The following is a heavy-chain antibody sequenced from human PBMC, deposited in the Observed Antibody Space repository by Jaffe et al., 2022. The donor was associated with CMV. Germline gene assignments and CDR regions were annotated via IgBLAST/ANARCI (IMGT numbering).Heavy chain of an antibody. CDR2: KYYSGSA. CDR3: ARRPLGTIVGVARPDS. Sequence: QLQVQESGPGLVKPSETLSLTCIVSGDSIRSSSHYWGWIRQPPGKGLEWIGSKYYSGSAYFNPSLESRVTMSVDTSKNQFFLNLTSVTAADTAVYYCARRPLGTIVGVARPDSWGQGTLVTVSS. CDR1: GDSIRSSSHY. V-gene: IGHV4-39*01. D-gene: IGHD3-3*01. J-gene: IGHJ4*02.